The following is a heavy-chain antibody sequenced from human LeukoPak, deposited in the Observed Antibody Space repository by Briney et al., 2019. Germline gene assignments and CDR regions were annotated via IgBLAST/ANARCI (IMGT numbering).Heavy chain of an antibody. CDR2: IIPILGIA. V-gene: IGHV1-69*04. CDR3: ASRLYRDGYTDAFDI. CDR1: GGTFSSYA. D-gene: IGHD5-24*01. J-gene: IGHJ3*02. Sequence: SVKVSCKASGGTFSSYAISWVRQAPGQGLEWMGRIIPILGIANYAQKFQGRVTITADKSTSTAYMELSSLRSEDTAVYYCASRLYRDGYTDAFDIWGQGTMVTVSS.